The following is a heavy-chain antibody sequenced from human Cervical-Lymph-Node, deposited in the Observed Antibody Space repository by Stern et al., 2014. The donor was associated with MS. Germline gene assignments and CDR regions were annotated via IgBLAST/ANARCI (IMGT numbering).Heavy chain of an antibody. J-gene: IGHJ4*02. D-gene: IGHD6-19*01. Sequence: QVQLQQWGAGLLKPSETLSLTCAVYGGSFSGYYWSWIRQPPGKGLEWIGEINHSGSTTYNPSLKSRVTISVDTSKNQFSLKLSSVTAADTAVYYCATRPNIAVAGTGDYWGQGTLVTVSS. V-gene: IGHV4-34*01. CDR3: ATRPNIAVAGTGDY. CDR1: GGSFSGYY. CDR2: INHSGST.